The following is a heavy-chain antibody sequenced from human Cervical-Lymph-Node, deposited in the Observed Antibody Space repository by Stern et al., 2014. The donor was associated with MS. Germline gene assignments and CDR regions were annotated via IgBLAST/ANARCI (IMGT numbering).Heavy chain of an antibody. CDR3: ASAYSSSHYYFDY. V-gene: IGHV3-33*01. CDR1: GFSFSRYS. Sequence: VPLVVPGGGVFEPLRFRRLSFAASGFSFSRYSMYCVRQAPVKGLEWAALIWYDGSNPYYADSVTGRFAISRDNFKNTLYLQMNNLRAEDTAIYYCASAYSSSHYYFDYWGQGTLVTASP. J-gene: IGHJ4*02. CDR2: IWYDGSNP. D-gene: IGHD6-13*01.